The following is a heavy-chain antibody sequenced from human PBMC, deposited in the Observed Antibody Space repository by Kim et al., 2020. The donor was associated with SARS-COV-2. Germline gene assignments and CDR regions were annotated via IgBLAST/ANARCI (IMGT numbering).Heavy chain of an antibody. CDR2: IYYSGST. J-gene: IGHJ3*02. Sequence: SETLSLTCTVSGGSISSGGYYWSWIRQHPGKGLEWIGYIYYSGSTYYNPSLKSRVTISVDTSKNQFSLKLSSVTAADMAVYYCARARMIVVVIGAFDIWGQGTMVTVSS. CDR1: GGSISSGGYY. V-gene: IGHV4-31*03. D-gene: IGHD3-22*01. CDR3: ARARMIVVVIGAFDI.